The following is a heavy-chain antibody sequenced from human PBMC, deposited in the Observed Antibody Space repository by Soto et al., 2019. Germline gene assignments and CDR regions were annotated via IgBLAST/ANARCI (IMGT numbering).Heavy chain of an antibody. CDR2: IFHSLGA. D-gene: IGHD3-10*01. J-gene: IGHJ4*02. CDR1: VGSTTSDY. Sequence: SETLCLTCTFSVGSTTSDYWSWIRQPPGKGLEWLGYIFHSLGAKYNPSLGSRGTISLDTSKKQLSLGLRSVTAADTAIYFCVRDLNGSGDYWGQGTMVTVSS. V-gene: IGHV4-59*01. CDR3: VRDLNGSGDY.